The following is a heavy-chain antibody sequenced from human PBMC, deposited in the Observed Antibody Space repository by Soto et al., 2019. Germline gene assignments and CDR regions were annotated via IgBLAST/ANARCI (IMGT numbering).Heavy chain of an antibody. J-gene: IGHJ5*02. V-gene: IGHV4-39*01. Sequence: SETLSLTCAVSGGSTGTSAYYWGWIRRAPGRGLEWIGSINHSGNTYLSPSLKDRVTMSVDTSRNSFSLKLRSATAADTGLYYCSRRAPEGFDPWGQGTLVTV. CDR1: GGSTGTSAYY. CDR3: SRRAPEGFDP. CDR2: INHSGNT.